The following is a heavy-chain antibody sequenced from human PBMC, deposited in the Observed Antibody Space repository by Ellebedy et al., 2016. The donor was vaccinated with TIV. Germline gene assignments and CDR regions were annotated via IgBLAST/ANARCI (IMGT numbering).Heavy chain of an antibody. CDR2: IYTSGST. D-gene: IGHD6-13*01. V-gene: IGHV4-4*07. Sequence: SETLSLTXTVSGGSISSYYWSWIRQPAGKGLEWIGRIYTSGSTNYNPSLKSRVTMSVDTSKNQFSLKLSSVTAADTAVYYCAREGIAAAGTYGSYYYGMDVWGQGTTVTVCS. J-gene: IGHJ6*02. CDR3: AREGIAAAGTYGSYYYGMDV. CDR1: GGSISSYY.